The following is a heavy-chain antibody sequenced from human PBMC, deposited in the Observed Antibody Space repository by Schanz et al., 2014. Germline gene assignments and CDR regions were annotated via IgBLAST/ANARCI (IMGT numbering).Heavy chain of an antibody. V-gene: IGHV3-33*01. D-gene: IGHD6-13*01. Sequence: SCAASVFTFSSSGLHWVRQAPGKGLEWVAVIWYDGSKKYYADSVKGRFTISRDNSKNTMYLQMNSQRAEDTAVHYCAIGEGVAVAGTYAEDGGQGRVVDV. J-gene: IGHJ6*01. CDR2: IWYDGSKK. CDR1: VFTFSSSG. CDR3: AIGEGVAVAGTYAEDGGQGRVVDV.